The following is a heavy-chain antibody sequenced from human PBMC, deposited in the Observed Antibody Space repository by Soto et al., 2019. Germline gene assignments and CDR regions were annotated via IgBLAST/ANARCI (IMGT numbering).Heavy chain of an antibody. CDR1: GYSFATYW. CDR3: TRKASTVNPFDP. J-gene: IGHJ5*02. CDR2: IHPGDSDT. D-gene: IGHD4-17*01. Sequence: GESLKISCKGSGYSFATYWIGWVRQMPGKGLEWMGIIHPGDSDTRYSPPFQGQVTISADKSINTAYLQWSSLKASDTAKYYCTRKASTVNPFDPWGQGTLVNVSS. V-gene: IGHV5-51*01.